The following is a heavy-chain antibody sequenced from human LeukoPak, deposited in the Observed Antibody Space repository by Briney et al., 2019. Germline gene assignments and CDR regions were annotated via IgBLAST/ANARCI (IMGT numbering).Heavy chain of an antibody. Sequence: PGGSLRLSCAASGFTVSSNYMSWVRQAPGKGLEWVSVIYSGGSTYYADSVKGRFTISRDNSKNTLYLQMNSLRAEDTAVYYCASSKIAAAFDYWGQGTLVTVSS. J-gene: IGHJ4*02. CDR2: IYSGGST. CDR3: ASSKIAAAFDY. D-gene: IGHD6-13*01. V-gene: IGHV3-66*01. CDR1: GFTVSSNY.